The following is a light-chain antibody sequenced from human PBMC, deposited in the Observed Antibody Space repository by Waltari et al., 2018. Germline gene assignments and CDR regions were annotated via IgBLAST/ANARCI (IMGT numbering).Light chain of an antibody. CDR1: SGYSNYK. V-gene: IGLV9-49*01. CDR2: VGAGGILE. J-gene: IGLJ1*01. CDR3: GTEHFSGTDFVYV. Sequence: QPVLTQPPSASASLGASVTLTCTLSSGYSNYKVAWYQQRPGKGPRFGMRVGAGGILESKGDGLPCLFSVLGSCLNRYLTINNIQEGDESYYHWGTEHFSGTDFVYVFGTGTMVTVL.